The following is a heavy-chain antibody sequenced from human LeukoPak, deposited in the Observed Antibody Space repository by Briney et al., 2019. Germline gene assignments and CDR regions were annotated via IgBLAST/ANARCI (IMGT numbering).Heavy chain of an antibody. CDR2: ISAYNGNT. Sequence: ASVKVSCKASGYTFTSYGISWVRQAPGQGLEWMGWISAYNGNTNYAQKLQGRVTMTTDTSTSTAYMELRSLRSDDTAVYYCARDRPRRGYSYGPIVCVDYYYYYMDVWGKGTTVTVSS. J-gene: IGHJ6*03. CDR1: GYTFTSYG. V-gene: IGHV1-18*01. D-gene: IGHD5-18*01. CDR3: ARDRPRRGYSYGPIVCVDYYYYYMDV.